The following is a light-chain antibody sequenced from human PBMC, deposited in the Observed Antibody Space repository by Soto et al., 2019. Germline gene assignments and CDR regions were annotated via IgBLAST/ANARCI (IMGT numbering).Light chain of an antibody. V-gene: IGLV1-40*01. Sequence: QSVLTQPPSVSGAPGQRVTISCTGSSSNIGAGYDVHWYQQLPGTAPKLLIYGNSNRPSGVPDRFSGSKSGTSASLAITGLQAEDEADYYCQSYDSSHVVFGGGTKLDRP. CDR3: QSYDSSHVV. CDR2: GNS. CDR1: SSNIGAGYD. J-gene: IGLJ2*01.